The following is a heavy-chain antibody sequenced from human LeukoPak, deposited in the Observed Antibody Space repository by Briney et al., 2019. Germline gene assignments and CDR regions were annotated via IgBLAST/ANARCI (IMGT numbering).Heavy chain of an antibody. CDR2: IYYSGST. Sequence: PSETLSLTCTVSGGSISSYYWSWIRQPPGKGLEWIGYIYYSGSTNYNPSLKSRVTISVDTSKNQFSPKLSSVTAADTAVYYCARLRARVVPAVGFDPWGQGTLVTVSS. CDR1: GGSISSYY. V-gene: IGHV4-59*01. J-gene: IGHJ5*02. D-gene: IGHD2-2*01. CDR3: ARLRARVVPAVGFDP.